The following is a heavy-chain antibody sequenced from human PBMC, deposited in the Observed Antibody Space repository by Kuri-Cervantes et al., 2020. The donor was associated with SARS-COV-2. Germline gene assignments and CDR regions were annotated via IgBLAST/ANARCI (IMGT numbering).Heavy chain of an antibody. CDR3: AKAPGTYSSGWYPSVFDY. CDR1: GFTFSSYA. D-gene: IGHD6-19*01. J-gene: IGHJ4*02. CDR2: ISYDGGNK. V-gene: IGHV3-30-3*01. Sequence: GGSLRLSCAASGFTFSSYAMHWVRQAPGKGLEWVAVISYDGGNKYYADSVKGRFTISRDNSKNTLYLQMNSLRAEDTAVYYCAKAPGTYSSGWYPSVFDYWGQGTLVTVSS.